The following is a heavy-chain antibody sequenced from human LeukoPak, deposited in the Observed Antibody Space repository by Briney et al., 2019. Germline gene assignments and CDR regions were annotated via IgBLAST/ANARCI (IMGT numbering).Heavy chain of an antibody. Sequence: VGSLGLSCAASGFIVSRYSMTWVRQAPGKGLEWVSSISTSYSGIYYAESVKGRFTISRDNAKNSLYLQMDSLRADDTAVYYCARAYCSSITCFEWGQGTLVTVSS. CDR3: ARAYCSSITCFE. CDR2: ISTSYSGI. CDR1: GFIVSRYS. V-gene: IGHV3-48*01. J-gene: IGHJ4*02. D-gene: IGHD2-2*01.